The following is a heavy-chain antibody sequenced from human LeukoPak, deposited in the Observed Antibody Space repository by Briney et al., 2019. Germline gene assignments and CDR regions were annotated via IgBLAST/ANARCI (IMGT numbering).Heavy chain of an antibody. J-gene: IGHJ3*02. CDR3: ARAPDGYEAFDI. CDR1: GVIGSSNY. Sequence: GGSLRLSCAVSGVIGSSNYMTWVRQAPGKGPEWVSVIYSGGRTYYADSVKGRFTTSRDNSKNTLYLQMNSLRAEDTAVYYCARAPDGYEAFDIWGQGTMVTVSS. V-gene: IGHV3-66*01. D-gene: IGHD3-22*01. CDR2: IYSGGRT.